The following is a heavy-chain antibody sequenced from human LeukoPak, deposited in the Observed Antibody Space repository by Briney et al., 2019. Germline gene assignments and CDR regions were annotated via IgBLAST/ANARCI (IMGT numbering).Heavy chain of an antibody. CDR1: GFTFSHFA. D-gene: IGHD4-11*01. V-gene: IGHV3-33*06. Sequence: GGSLRLSCEPSGFTFSHFAMHXVXXAXXXXLXXXXVIWSDAXNKYYADSVKGRFTISRDNVRRTVSLEMNSLRAEDTAVYYCAKDAQRGFDYSNSLEHWGQGSLVIVSS. CDR3: AKDAQRGFDYSNSLEH. J-gene: IGHJ5*02. CDR2: IWSDAXNK.